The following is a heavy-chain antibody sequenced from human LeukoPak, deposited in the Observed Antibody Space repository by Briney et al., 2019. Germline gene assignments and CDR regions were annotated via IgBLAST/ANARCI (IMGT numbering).Heavy chain of an antibody. J-gene: IGHJ4*02. CDR2: IIPILGIA. CDR1: GGTFSSYA. V-gene: IGHV1-69*04. Sequence: SVKVSCKASGGTFSSYAISWVRQAPGQGLEWMGRIIPILGIANYAQKFQGRVTITADKSTSTAYMELSSLRPEDTAVYYCARGPDPSDYWGQGTLVTVSS. CDR3: ARGPDPSDY. D-gene: IGHD1-14*01.